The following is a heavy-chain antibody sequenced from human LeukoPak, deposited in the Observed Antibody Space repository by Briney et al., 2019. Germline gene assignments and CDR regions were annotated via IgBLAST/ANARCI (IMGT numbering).Heavy chain of an antibody. V-gene: IGHV4-4*07. Sequence: SETLSLTCTVSGGCISSYYCSWIRQPAGKGLEWIGRIYTIGSTNYNPSLKSRVTMSVDTSKNQFSLKLSSVTAADTAVYYCAREGIAAAEYFDYWGQGTLVTVSS. CDR3: AREGIAAAEYFDY. D-gene: IGHD6-13*01. CDR1: GGCISSYY. J-gene: IGHJ4*02. CDR2: IYTIGST.